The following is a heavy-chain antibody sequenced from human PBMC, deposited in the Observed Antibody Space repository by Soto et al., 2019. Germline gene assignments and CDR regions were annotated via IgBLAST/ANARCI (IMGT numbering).Heavy chain of an antibody. D-gene: IGHD6-19*01. J-gene: IGHJ4*02. V-gene: IGHV4-34*01. CDR2: INHSGST. CDR1: GGSFSGYY. Sequence: PSETLSLTCAVYGGSFSGYYWSWIRQPPGKGLEWIGEINHSGSTNYNPSLKSRVTISVDTSKNQFSLKLSSVTAADTAVYYCARGKQWLVGANPQKKYYFDYWGQGTLVTVSS. CDR3: ARGKQWLVGANPQKKYYFDY.